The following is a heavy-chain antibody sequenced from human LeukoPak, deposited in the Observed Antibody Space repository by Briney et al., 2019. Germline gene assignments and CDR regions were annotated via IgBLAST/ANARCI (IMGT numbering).Heavy chain of an antibody. D-gene: IGHD3-22*01. V-gene: IGHV1-8*01. CDR2: MNPNSGAT. Sequence: ASVKVSCKASGYTFTSYDFNWLRQATGQGPEWMGWMNPNSGATGYAQKFQGRVTMTRSASINTAYMELSNLRSEDTAVYYCARTRSSGYLTFDYWGQGILVTVSS. CDR3: ARTRSSGYLTFDY. CDR1: GYTFTSYD. J-gene: IGHJ4*02.